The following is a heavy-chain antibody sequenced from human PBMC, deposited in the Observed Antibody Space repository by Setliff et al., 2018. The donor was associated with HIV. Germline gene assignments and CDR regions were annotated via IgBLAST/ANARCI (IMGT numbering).Heavy chain of an antibody. D-gene: IGHD3-10*01. CDR3: ARDRGEANWFDP. V-gene: IGHV4-59*11. CDR1: GGSISSHY. J-gene: IGHJ5*02. Sequence: SETLSLTCTVSGGSISSHYWSCIRQPPGKGLEWIGSIYYSGSTNYNPSLKSRVTISVDTSKNQFSLKLSSVTAADTAVYYCARDRGEANWFDPWGQGTLVTVSS. CDR2: IYYSGST.